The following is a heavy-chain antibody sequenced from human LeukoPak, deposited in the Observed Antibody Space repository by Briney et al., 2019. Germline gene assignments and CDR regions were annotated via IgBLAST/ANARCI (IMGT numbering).Heavy chain of an antibody. CDR3: ARVKGVVAATYYYYYGMDV. CDR1: GGSFSGYY. V-gene: IGHV4-34*01. J-gene: IGHJ6*02. D-gene: IGHD2-15*01. Sequence: SETLSLTCAVYGGSFSGYYWSWIRQPPGKGLEWIGEINHSGSTNYNPSLKSRVTISVDTSKNQFSLKLSSVTAADTAVYYCARVKGVVAATYYYYYGMDVWGQGTTVTVSS. CDR2: INHSGST.